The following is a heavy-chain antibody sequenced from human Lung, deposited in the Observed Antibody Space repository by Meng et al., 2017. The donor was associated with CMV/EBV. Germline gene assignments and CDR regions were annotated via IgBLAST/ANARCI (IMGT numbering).Heavy chain of an antibody. CDR1: GFTFSNYG. CDR3: ARDSGGLYGSGSYYYYGLDV. D-gene: IGHD3-10*01. Sequence: SCAASGFTFSNYGMNWVRQAPGKGLERLSSISSSSSFKDYADSVKGRFTISRDNAKNSLYLQMNNLRAEDTAVYYCARDSGGLYGSGSYYYYGLDVWGQGTTVTVSS. V-gene: IGHV3-21*01. J-gene: IGHJ6*02. CDR2: ISSSSSFK.